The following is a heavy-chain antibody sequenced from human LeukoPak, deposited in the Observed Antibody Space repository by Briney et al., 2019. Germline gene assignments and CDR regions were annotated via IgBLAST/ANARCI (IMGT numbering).Heavy chain of an antibody. CDR1: GFSFSSYA. D-gene: IGHD6-13*01. V-gene: IGHV3-23*01. Sequence: PGGSLRLSCAASGFSFSSYAMNWVRQAPGKGLEWVSVISNSGINTYYGDSVKGRFTISRDNSKNTLFLQMNSLRAEDTAVYYCARDGQLGDFDYWGQGTLVTVSS. J-gene: IGHJ4*02. CDR2: ISNSGINT. CDR3: ARDGQLGDFDY.